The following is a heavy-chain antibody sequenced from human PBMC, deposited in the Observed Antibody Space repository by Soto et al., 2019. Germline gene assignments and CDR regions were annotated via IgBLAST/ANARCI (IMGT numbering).Heavy chain of an antibody. D-gene: IGHD2-21*02. Sequence: SVKVSCKASGGTFSSYAISWVRQAPGQGLEWMGGIIPIFGTANYAQKFQGRVTITADKSTSTAYMELSSLRSEDTAVYYCARERAVYCGGDCYHFDYWGQGTLVTVSS. CDR3: ARERAVYCGGDCYHFDY. V-gene: IGHV1-69*06. CDR2: IIPIFGTA. CDR1: GGTFSSYA. J-gene: IGHJ4*02.